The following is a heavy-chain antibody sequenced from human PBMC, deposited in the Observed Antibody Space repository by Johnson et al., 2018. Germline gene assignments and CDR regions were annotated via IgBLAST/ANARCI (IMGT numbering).Heavy chain of an antibody. Sequence: VQLVQSGGGLVQPGRSLRLSCAASGFTFDDYAMHWVRQAPGKGLEWVSGISWNSGSIGYADSVKGRFTISRDNAKNSLYLQMNSLRAEDTALYYRAKGLHIVVVTATSGAFDIWGQGTMVTVSS. J-gene: IGHJ3*02. CDR1: GFTFDDYA. CDR2: ISWNSGSI. CDR3: AKGLHIVVVTATSGAFDI. D-gene: IGHD2-21*02. V-gene: IGHV3-9*01.